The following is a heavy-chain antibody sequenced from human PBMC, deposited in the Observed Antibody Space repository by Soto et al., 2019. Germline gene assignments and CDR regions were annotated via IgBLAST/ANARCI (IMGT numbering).Heavy chain of an antibody. J-gene: IGHJ3*02. CDR1: GGSISSYY. CDR2: IYYSGST. V-gene: IGHV4-59*01. D-gene: IGHD6-19*01. Sequence: SETLSLTCTVSGGSISSYYWSWIRQPPGKGLEWIGYIYYSGSTNYNPSLKSRVTISVDTSKNQFSLKLSSVTAADTAVYYCASGVAGTFDDAFDIWGQGTMVTVSS. CDR3: ASGVAGTFDDAFDI.